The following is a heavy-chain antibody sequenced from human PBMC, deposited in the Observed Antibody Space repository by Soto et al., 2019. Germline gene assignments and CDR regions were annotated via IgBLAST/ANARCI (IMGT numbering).Heavy chain of an antibody. CDR3: ARLKSSGWYRNSCMDV. Sequence: SETLSLTCAVYGGSFSGYYWSWIRQPPGKGLEWIGEINHSGSTNYNPSLKSRGTISVDTSKNQFSLKLSSGTAEDTAVYYCARLKSSGWYRNSCMDVCGQGTTVT. D-gene: IGHD6-19*01. J-gene: IGHJ6*02. CDR1: GGSFSGYY. V-gene: IGHV4-34*01. CDR2: INHSGST.